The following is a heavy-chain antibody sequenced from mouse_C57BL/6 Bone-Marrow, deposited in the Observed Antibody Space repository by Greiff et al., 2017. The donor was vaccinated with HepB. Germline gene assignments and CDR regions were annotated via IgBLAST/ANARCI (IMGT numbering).Heavy chain of an antibody. V-gene: IGHV1-81*01. J-gene: IGHJ4*01. CDR3: ARSLPFGYYAMDY. CDR1: GYTFTSYG. Sequence: VQLQQSGAELARPGASVKLSCKASGYTFTSYGISWVKQRPEQGLEWIGEIYPRSGNTYYNAKFKGKATLTADKSTSTAYMELRGLTSEDSAVYFGARSLPFGYYAMDYWGQGTSVTVSS. CDR2: IYPRSGNT. D-gene: IGHD6-1*01.